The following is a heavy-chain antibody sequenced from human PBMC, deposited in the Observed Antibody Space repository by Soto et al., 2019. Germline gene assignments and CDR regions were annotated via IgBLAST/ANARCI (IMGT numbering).Heavy chain of an antibody. Sequence: QVQLVESGGGVVQPGRSLRLSCAASGFTFSSYGMHWVRQAPGKGLEWVAVISYDGSNKYYADSVKGRFTISRDNSQNTLYLQMNSLRAEDTAVYYCAKKGNGYFQYFDYWGQGTLVTVSS. D-gene: IGHD3-3*01. CDR2: ISYDGSNK. V-gene: IGHV3-30*18. CDR1: GFTFSSYG. J-gene: IGHJ4*02. CDR3: AKKGNGYFQYFDY.